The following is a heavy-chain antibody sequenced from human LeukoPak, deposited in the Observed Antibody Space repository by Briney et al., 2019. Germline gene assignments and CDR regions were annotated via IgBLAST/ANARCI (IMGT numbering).Heavy chain of an antibody. CDR1: GGSISSYY. V-gene: IGHV4-59*01. CDR2: IYYSGST. CDR3: ARVLPGYCSGGSCYYYYYMDV. Sequence: SETLSLTCTVSGGSISSYYWSWIRQPPGKGLEWIGYIYYSGSTNYNPSLKSRVTISVDTSKNQFSLKLSSVTAADTAVYYCARVLPGYCSGGSCYYYYYMDVWGKGTTVTISS. J-gene: IGHJ6*03. D-gene: IGHD2-15*01.